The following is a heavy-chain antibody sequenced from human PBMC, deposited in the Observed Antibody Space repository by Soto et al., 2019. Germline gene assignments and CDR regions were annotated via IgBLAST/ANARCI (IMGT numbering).Heavy chain of an antibody. CDR2: VSAYNGNT. D-gene: IGHD3-10*01. Sequence: ASVKVSCKASGYTFTSYGIGWVRQAPGQGLEWMGWVSAYNGNTNYAQKLQGRVTMTTDTSTSTAYMELRSLRSDDTAVYYCARDGPMDRAFDIWGQGTMVTVSS. CDR1: GYTFTSYG. J-gene: IGHJ3*02. V-gene: IGHV1-18*01. CDR3: ARDGPMDRAFDI.